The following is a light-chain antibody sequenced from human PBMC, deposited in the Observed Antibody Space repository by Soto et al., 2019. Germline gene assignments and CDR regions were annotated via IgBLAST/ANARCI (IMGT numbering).Light chain of an antibody. V-gene: IGKV3-15*01. CDR2: GAS. Sequence: EIVMTQSPATLSVSPGESATLSRRASQSVRSNLAWYQQTRGQAPRVXIYGASTRDTGIPARCSGSGSGTEFTLTISSLQSADFEVDDCQQYNNWTRTFGPGTKVDI. CDR3: QQYNNWTRT. J-gene: IGKJ1*01. CDR1: QSVRSN.